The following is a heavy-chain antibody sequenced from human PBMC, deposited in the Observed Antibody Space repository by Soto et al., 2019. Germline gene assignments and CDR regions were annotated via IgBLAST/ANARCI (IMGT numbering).Heavy chain of an antibody. J-gene: IGHJ4*02. D-gene: IGHD3-22*01. V-gene: IGHV1-69*13. CDR2: IIPIFGTA. CDR1: GGGFSVCA. Sequence: VKASWKASGGGFSVCAISWVRQAPGQGLEWMGGIIPIFGTANYAQKFQGRVTITADESTSTAYMELSSLRSEDTAVYYCARVGSYDSSGYLDYWRQGTVVTVSS. CDR3: ARVGSYDSSGYLDY.